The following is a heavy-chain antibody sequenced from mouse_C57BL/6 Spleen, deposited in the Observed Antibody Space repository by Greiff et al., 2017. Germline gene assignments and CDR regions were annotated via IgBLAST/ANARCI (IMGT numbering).Heavy chain of an antibody. D-gene: IGHD3-2*02. Sequence: EVQRVESGGGLVQPGGSLKLSCAASGFTFSDYGMAWVRQAPRKGPEWVAFISNLAYSIYYADTVTGRFTISRENAKNTLYLEMSSLRSEDTAMYYCARTAQDYYFDYWGQGTTLTVSS. CDR1: GFTFSDYG. V-gene: IGHV5-15*01. CDR3: ARTAQDYYFDY. CDR2: ISNLAYSI. J-gene: IGHJ2*01.